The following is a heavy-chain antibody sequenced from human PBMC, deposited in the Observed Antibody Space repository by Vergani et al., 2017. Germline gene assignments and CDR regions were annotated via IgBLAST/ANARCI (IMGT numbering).Heavy chain of an antibody. CDR1: GGSISSSSYY. CDR3: AREGYSSSSFDY. D-gene: IGHD6-6*01. V-gene: IGHV4-39*02. Sequence: QLQLQESGPGLVKPSETLSLTCTVSGGSISSSSYYWGWIRQPPEKGLEWIGIIYHVGSTYYNPSLKSRVTISVDTSKNQFSLKLSSVTAADTAVYYCAREGYSSSSFDYWGQGTLVTVSS. CDR2: IYHVGST. J-gene: IGHJ4*02.